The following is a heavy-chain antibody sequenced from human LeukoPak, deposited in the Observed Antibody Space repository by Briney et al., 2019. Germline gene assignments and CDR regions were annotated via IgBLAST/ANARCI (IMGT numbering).Heavy chain of an antibody. V-gene: IGHV3-23*01. CDR2: ISGSGGST. D-gene: IGHD3-10*01. CDR1: GFTFSSYG. Sequence: GGSLRLSCAASGFTFSSYGMSWVRQAPGKGLEWVPGISGSGGSTYYADSVKGRFTISRDNSKNTLYLQMNSLRAEDTALYYCVKALTLSGTYLGDWGQGTLVTVFS. CDR3: VKALTLSGTYLGD. J-gene: IGHJ4*02.